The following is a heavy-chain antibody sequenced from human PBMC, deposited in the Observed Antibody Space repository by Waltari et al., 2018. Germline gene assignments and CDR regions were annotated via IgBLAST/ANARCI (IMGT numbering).Heavy chain of an antibody. J-gene: IGHJ4*02. Sequence: QVQLVQSGAEVKKPGSSVKVSCKASGGTFSSYAISWVRQAPGQGLEWMGGIIPILGIANYAQKFQGRVTITADESTSTAYMELSSLRSEDTAVYYCARLADIVVVVAGKGYFDYWGQGTLVTVSS. D-gene: IGHD2-15*01. V-gene: IGHV1-69*04. CDR3: ARLADIVVVVAGKGYFDY. CDR2: IIPILGIA. CDR1: GGTFSSYA.